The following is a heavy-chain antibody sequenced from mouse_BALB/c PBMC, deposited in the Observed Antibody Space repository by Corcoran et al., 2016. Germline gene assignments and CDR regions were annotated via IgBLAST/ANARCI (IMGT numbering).Heavy chain of an antibody. CDR3: ASRDYGNYLAWFAY. Sequence: EVQLQQSGAELVKPGASVKLSCTASGFNIKDTYMHWVKQRPEQGLEWIGRIDPANGNTKYDPKFQGKATITADTSSNTAYLQLSSLTSEDTAVYYCASRDYGNYLAWFAYWGQVTLVTVSA. CDR1: GFNIKDTY. V-gene: IGHV14-3*02. CDR2: IDPANGNT. D-gene: IGHD2-1*01. J-gene: IGHJ3*01.